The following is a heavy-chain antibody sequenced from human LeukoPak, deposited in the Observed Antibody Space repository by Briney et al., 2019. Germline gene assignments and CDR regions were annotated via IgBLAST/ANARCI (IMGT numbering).Heavy chain of an antibody. CDR3: AKANGWYGSGYFDL. CDR2: IYSDGRT. Sequence: GGSLRLSCAASGFTVSSNYMSWVRQAPGKGLEWVSVIYSDGRTYYADSVKGRFTISRDNSKNTLYLETNSLRAEDTAVYYCAKANGWYGSGYFDLWGRGTLVSVSS. CDR1: GFTVSSNY. V-gene: IGHV3-53*01. D-gene: IGHD6-19*01. J-gene: IGHJ2*01.